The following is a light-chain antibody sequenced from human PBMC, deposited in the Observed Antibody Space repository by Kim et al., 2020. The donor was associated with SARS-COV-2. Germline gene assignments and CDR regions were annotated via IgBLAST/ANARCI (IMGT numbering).Light chain of an antibody. Sequence: SYELTQPPSVSVSPGQTASITCSGDKLGDKYARWYQQKPGQSPVLVIYQDSKRPSGIPERFSGSNSGNTATLTISGIEAVDEADYYCQAWDSSTVVFGG. J-gene: IGLJ2*01. CDR1: KLGDKY. CDR3: QAWDSSTVV. V-gene: IGLV3-1*01. CDR2: QDS.